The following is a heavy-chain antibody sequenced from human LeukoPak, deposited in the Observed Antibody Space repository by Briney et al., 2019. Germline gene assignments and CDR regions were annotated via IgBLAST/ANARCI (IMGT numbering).Heavy chain of an antibody. Sequence: AGRSLRLSCAASGFTFDDYAMHWVRQAPGKGLEWVSGISWNSGSLAYADSVKGRFTISRDNAKNSLYLQMNSLRTEDTALYYCAKDRGSGWYGIDYWGQGTLVTVSS. CDR2: ISWNSGSL. J-gene: IGHJ4*02. CDR1: GFTFDDYA. CDR3: AKDRGSGWYGIDY. V-gene: IGHV3-9*01. D-gene: IGHD6-19*01.